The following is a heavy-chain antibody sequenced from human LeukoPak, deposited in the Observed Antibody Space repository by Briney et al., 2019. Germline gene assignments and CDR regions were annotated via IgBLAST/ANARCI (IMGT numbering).Heavy chain of an antibody. D-gene: IGHD2-8*02. V-gene: IGHV4-4*07. CDR3: ARDVLRYYFDS. J-gene: IGHJ4*02. CDR1: GGSINSYY. CDR2: IYSSGST. Sequence: SETLSLTCTVSGGSINSYYWSWIRQPAGKGLEWIGRIYSSGSTNYNPSLKSRVSMSVDTSKNQFSLKLTSVTAADTAVYYCARDVLRYYFDSWGQGTLVTVSS.